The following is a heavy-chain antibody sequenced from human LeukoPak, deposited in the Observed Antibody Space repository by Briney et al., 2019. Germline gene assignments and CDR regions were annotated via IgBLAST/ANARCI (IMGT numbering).Heavy chain of an antibody. CDR1: GYSISSGYY. V-gene: IGHV4-38-2*02. D-gene: IGHD3-10*01. CDR3: ARTTGSGRRADNWFDP. Sequence: SETLSLTCTVSGYSISSGYYRGWIRQPPGKGLEWIGSIYHSGSTYYNPSLESRVTISVDTSKNQFSLKLSSVTAADTAVYYCARTTGSGRRADNWFDPWGQGTLVTVSS. CDR2: IYHSGST. J-gene: IGHJ5*02.